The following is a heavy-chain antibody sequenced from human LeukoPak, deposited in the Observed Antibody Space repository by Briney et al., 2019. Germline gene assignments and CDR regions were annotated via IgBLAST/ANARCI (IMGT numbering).Heavy chain of an antibody. CDR2: INPNSGGT. J-gene: IGHJ4*02. V-gene: IGHV1-2*02. D-gene: IGHD6-19*01. CDR1: GFTFSSYG. Sequence: KSGGSLRLSCAASGFTFSSYGIHWVRQAPGQGLEWMGWINPNSGGTNYAQKFQGRVTMTRDTSISTAYMELSRLRSDDTAVYYCASAIAVAGTGGFYFDYWGQGTLVTVSS. CDR3: ASAIAVAGTGGFYFDY.